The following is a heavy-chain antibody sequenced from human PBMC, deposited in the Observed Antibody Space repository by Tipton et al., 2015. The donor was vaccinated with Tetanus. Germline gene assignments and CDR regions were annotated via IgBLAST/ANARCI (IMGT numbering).Heavy chain of an antibody. CDR2: TYCRSEWYY. CDR3: ARSRGGDLDY. Sequence: PSRGLEWLGRTYCRSEWYYDYAVSVKSRITINPDTSKNQLSLQLNSVTPDDTAVYYCARSRGGDLDYWGQGTLVTVSS. J-gene: IGHJ4*02. D-gene: IGHD4-17*01. V-gene: IGHV6-1*01.